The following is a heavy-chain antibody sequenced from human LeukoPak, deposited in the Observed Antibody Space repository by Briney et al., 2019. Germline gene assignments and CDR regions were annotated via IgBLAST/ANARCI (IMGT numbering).Heavy chain of an antibody. CDR1: GFTFTSSA. CDR3: AAYGGYYSGNY. CDR2: IVVGSGNT. D-gene: IGHD3-22*01. Sequence: GGSVKVSCKASGFTFTSSAVQWVRQARGQRLEWIGWIVVGSGNTNYAQKFQERVTITRDMSTSTAYMELSSLRSEDTAVYYCAAYGGYYSGNYWGQGTLVTVSS. V-gene: IGHV1-58*01. J-gene: IGHJ4*02.